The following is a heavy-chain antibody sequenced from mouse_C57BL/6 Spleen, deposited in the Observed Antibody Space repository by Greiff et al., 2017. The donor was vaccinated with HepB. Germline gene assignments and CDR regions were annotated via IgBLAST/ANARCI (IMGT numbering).Heavy chain of an antibody. J-gene: IGHJ1*03. Sequence: QVTLKVSGPGILQSSQTLSLTCSFSGFSLSTSGMGVSWLRQPSGKGLEWLAHIYWDDDKRYNPFLKSRLTISKDTSRNQVFLKITSVDTADTATYYCARGYYGNYDWYFDVWGTGTTVTVSS. D-gene: IGHD2-1*01. V-gene: IGHV8-12*01. CDR2: IYWDDDK. CDR3: ARGYYGNYDWYFDV. CDR1: GFSLSTSGMG.